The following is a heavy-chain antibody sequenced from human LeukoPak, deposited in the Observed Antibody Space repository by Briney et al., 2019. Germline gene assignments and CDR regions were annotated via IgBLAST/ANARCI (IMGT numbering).Heavy chain of an antibody. J-gene: IGHJ4*02. CDR1: GYTFTSYA. CDR2: INTNTGNP. CDR3: AREATGGYSYGYDY. V-gene: IGHV7-4-1*02. Sequence: GASVKVSCKASGYTFTSYAMNWVRQAPGQGLERMGWINTNTGNPTYAQGFTGRFVFSLDTSVSTAYLQISSLKAEDTAVYYCAREATGGYSYGYDYWGQGTLVTVSS. D-gene: IGHD5-18*01.